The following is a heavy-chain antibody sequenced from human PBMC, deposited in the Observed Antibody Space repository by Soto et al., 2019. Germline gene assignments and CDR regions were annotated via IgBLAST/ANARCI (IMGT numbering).Heavy chain of an antibody. V-gene: IGHV3-30*03. CDR3: ATGKGGYYDYDVGYHFDY. CDR2: LSYDGSNK. CDR1: GFTFSSYG. Sequence: QVQLVESGGGVVQPGRSLRLSCAASGFTFSSYGMHWVRQAPGKGLEWVAVLSYDGSNKYYAGSVKGRFTISRDNSKNTLSLQMNRLSAADTAVYYCATGKGGYYDYDVGYHFDYWGQGTLVSVSS. J-gene: IGHJ4*02. D-gene: IGHD5-12*01.